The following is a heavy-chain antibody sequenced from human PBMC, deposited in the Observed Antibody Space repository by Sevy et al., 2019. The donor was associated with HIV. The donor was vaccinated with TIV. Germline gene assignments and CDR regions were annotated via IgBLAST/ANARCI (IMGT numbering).Heavy chain of an antibody. J-gene: IGHJ3*02. CDR3: ARDESSGWSVFDI. CDR2: ISSSSSYI. D-gene: IGHD6-19*01. Sequence: GGSLRLSCAASGFTFSSYSMNWVRQAPGKGLEWVSSISSSSSYIYYADSVKGRFTISRDNAKNSLYLQMNSLRAEDTAVYYCARDESSGWSVFDIWGQGTMVTVSS. CDR1: GFTFSSYS. V-gene: IGHV3-21*01.